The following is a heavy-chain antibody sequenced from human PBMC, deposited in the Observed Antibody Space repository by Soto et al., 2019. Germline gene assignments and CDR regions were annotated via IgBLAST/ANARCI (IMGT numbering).Heavy chain of an antibody. D-gene: IGHD3-22*01. Sequence: GGSLRLSCAASGFTFSSYAMSWVRQAPGKGLEWVSAISGSGGSTYYADSVKGRFTISRDNSKNTLYLQINSLRAEDTAVYYFAKDFHHRITMIVVVSVYYFDYWGQGTLVTVSS. V-gene: IGHV3-23*01. CDR3: AKDFHHRITMIVVVSVYYFDY. J-gene: IGHJ4*02. CDR2: ISGSGGST. CDR1: GFTFSSYA.